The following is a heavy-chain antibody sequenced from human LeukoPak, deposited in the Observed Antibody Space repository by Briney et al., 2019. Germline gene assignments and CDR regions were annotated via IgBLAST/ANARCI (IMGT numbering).Heavy chain of an antibody. Sequence: SETLSLTCAFYGESFTSFYWAWIRQPPGKGLEWIGDISHRGTTNYNPSLKSRVSMSLDTSKNQFSLSLSSVSAADTAVYFCARGQGRRTVTTRYYYYMDIWDKGNTVIVSS. CDR3: ARGQGRRTVTTRYYYYMDI. J-gene: IGHJ6*03. V-gene: IGHV4-34*01. D-gene: IGHD4-11*01. CDR2: ISHRGTT. CDR1: GESFTSFY.